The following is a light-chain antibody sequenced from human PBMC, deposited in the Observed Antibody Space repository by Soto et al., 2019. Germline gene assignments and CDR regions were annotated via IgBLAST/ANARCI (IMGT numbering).Light chain of an antibody. CDR2: DAS. CDR1: QTIGDNY. J-gene: IGKJ3*01. V-gene: IGKV3-20*01. CDR3: QQFGRSPRFT. Sequence: IVLTQSPGTLSLSPGDRATLSCRASQTIGDNYLAWYQQKPGQAPRLLIYDASRRATGIPERFSGSGSGTDFTLTINRLEPEDFAVYYCQQFGRSPRFTFGPGTKVDIK.